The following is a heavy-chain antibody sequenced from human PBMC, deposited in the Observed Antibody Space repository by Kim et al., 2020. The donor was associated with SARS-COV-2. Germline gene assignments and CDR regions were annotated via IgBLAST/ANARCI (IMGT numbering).Heavy chain of an antibody. J-gene: IGHJ6*02. CDR3: ARRADSTGYYDYGMDV. D-gene: IGHD2-8*02. Sequence: ASVKVSCKASAYTFTGNFLHWVRQAPGQGLVWMGRISPNSGGADAAGRLHGRVTLTWDTSDSTAYMELTRLSSDDTAVYFCARRADSTGYYDYGMDVWGQGTTVTVSS. CDR1: AYTFTGNF. CDR2: ISPNSGGA. V-gene: IGHV1-2*06.